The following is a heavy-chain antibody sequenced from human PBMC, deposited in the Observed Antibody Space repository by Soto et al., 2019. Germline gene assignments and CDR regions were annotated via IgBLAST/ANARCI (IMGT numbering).Heavy chain of an antibody. CDR3: ARDLHVVVPSLYYYYGMDV. Sequence: ASVKVSCKASGYTFTSYYMHWVRQAPGQGLEWMGIINPSGGSTSYAQKFQGGVTMTRDTSTSTVYMELSSLRSEDTAVYYCARDLHVVVPSLYYYYGMDVWGQGTTVTVSS. V-gene: IGHV1-46*01. CDR2: INPSGGST. D-gene: IGHD2-2*01. J-gene: IGHJ6*02. CDR1: GYTFTSYY.